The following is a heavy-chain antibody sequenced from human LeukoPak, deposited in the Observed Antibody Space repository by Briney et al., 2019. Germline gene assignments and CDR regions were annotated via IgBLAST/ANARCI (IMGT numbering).Heavy chain of an antibody. CDR1: GLTVSSNY. V-gene: IGHV3-53*01. Sequence: GGSLRLSCAASGLTVSSNYMSWVRQAPGKGLEWVSVIYSGGSTYYADSVKGRFTISRDNSKNTLYLQMNSLRAEDTAVYYCARSHMSRGGGSCYIDYWGQGTLVTVSS. CDR2: IYSGGST. D-gene: IGHD2-15*01. CDR3: ARSHMSRGGGSCYIDY. J-gene: IGHJ4*02.